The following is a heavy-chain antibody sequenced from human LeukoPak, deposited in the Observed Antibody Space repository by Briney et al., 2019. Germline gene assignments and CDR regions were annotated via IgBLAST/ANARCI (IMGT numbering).Heavy chain of an antibody. CDR2: IYHSGST. V-gene: IGHV4-30-2*01. Sequence: PSQTLSLTCTVSGGSISSGGYYWSWIRQPPGKGLEWIGYIYHSGSTYYNPSLKSRVTISVDRSKNQFSLKLSSVTAADTAVYYCARESYSSSSRSFDYWGQGTLVTVSS. D-gene: IGHD6-6*01. CDR1: GGSISSGGYY. J-gene: IGHJ4*02. CDR3: ARESYSSSSRSFDY.